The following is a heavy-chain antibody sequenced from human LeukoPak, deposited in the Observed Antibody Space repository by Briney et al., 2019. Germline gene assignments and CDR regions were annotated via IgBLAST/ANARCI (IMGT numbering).Heavy chain of an antibody. CDR1: GGSISSSSYY. V-gene: IGHV4-39*01. D-gene: IGHD2-2*02. CDR2: IYYSGST. Sequence: PSETLSLTCTVSGGSISSSSYYWGWIRQPPGKGLEWIGRIYYSGSTYYNPSLKSRVTISVDTSKNQFSLKLSSVTAADTAVYYCARSLPSPAAIQDYWGQGTLVTVSS. J-gene: IGHJ4*02. CDR3: ARSLPSPAAIQDY.